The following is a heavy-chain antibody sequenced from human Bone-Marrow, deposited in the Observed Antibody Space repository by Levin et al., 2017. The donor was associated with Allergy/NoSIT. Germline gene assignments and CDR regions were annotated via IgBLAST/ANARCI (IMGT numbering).Heavy chain of an antibody. J-gene: IGHJ4*02. D-gene: IGHD3-10*01. V-gene: IGHV3-23*01. CDR3: AKSRRVGSGTSGLDY. CDR1: GFTFSHFA. CDR2: ISGSGNKT. Sequence: SCAASGFTFSHFAMSWVRQAPGKGLDWVSGISGSGNKTYYADSVEGRFTISRDNSKNTLSLQMDSLRAEDTAIYYCAKSRRVGSGTSGLDYWGQGTLVTVSS.